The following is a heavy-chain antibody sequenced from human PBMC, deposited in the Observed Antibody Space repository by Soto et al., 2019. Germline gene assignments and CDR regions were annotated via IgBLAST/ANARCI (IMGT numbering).Heavy chain of an antibody. J-gene: IGHJ6*02. Sequence: ASVKVSCKASGYTFTSYAMHWVRQAPGQRPEWMGWINAGNGNTKYSQKFQGRVTITRDTSASIAYMELSSLRSEDTAVYYCARAHCSGGSCYLGYGMDVWGQGTTVTVSS. V-gene: IGHV1-3*01. CDR3: ARAHCSGGSCYLGYGMDV. CDR2: INAGNGNT. D-gene: IGHD2-15*01. CDR1: GYTFTSYA.